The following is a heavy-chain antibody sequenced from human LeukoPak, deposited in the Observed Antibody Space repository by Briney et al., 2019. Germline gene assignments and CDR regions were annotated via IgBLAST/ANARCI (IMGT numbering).Heavy chain of an antibody. V-gene: IGHV3-48*03. J-gene: IGHJ3*02. CDR2: VSTSGSTP. Sequence: PGGSLRLSCVASGFDFKKYEMNWVRQAPGKGLEWISYVSTSGSTPFYADSVKGRFTISRDNAKKSLYLQMNSLRAEDTALYYCARAHYDSSGYDAFDIWGQGTMVTVSS. CDR1: GFDFKKYE. D-gene: IGHD3-22*01. CDR3: ARAHYDSSGYDAFDI.